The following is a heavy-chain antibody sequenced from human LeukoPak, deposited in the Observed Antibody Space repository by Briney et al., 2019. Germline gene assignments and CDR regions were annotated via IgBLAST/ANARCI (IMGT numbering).Heavy chain of an antibody. V-gene: IGHV3-9*01. Sequence: GGSLRLSCAASGFNFDDNAMHWVRQAPGKGPEWVSSIGLDSGSIAYADSVKGRFTISRDNAKNSLYLQMNSLRVEDTAVYYCAILDIVVVPAARSDYWGQGTLVTVSS. CDR2: IGLDSGSI. D-gene: IGHD2-2*01. J-gene: IGHJ4*02. CDR1: GFNFDDNA. CDR3: AILDIVVVPAARSDY.